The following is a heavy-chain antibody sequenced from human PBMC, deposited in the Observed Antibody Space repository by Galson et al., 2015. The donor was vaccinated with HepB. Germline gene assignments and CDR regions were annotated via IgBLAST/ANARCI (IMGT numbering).Heavy chain of an antibody. V-gene: IGHV3-23*01. D-gene: IGHD3-10*01. J-gene: IGHJ3*02. Sequence: LRLSCAASGFTFSSYAMSWVRQAPGKGLEWVSAISGSGGSTYYADSVKGRFTISRDNSKNTLYLQMNSLRAEDTAVYYCANDITSDHAFDIWGQGTMVTVSS. CDR2: ISGSGGST. CDR3: ANDITSDHAFDI. CDR1: GFTFSSYA.